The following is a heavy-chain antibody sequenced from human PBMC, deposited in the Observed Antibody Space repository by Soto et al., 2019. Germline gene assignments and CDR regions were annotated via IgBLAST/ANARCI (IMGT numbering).Heavy chain of an antibody. V-gene: IGHV4-61*01. CDR2: IYYSGST. CDR1: GGSVSSGSYY. CDR3: ARAPQRGSHWYTY. Sequence: SETLSLTCTVSGGSVSSGSYYWSWIRQPPGKGLEWIGYIYYSGSTNYNPSLKSRVTISVDTSKNQFSLKLSSVTAADTAVYYCARAPQRGSHWYTYWGQGTLVTVSS. J-gene: IGHJ4*02. D-gene: IGHD1-26*01.